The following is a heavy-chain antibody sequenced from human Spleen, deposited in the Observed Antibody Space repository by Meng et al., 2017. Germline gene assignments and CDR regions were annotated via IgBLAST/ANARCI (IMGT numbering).Heavy chain of an antibody. J-gene: IGHJ4*02. D-gene: IGHD6-13*01. CDR3: ARDEDISAAGKLFGDY. CDR2: VDPNNDHT. Sequence: QVQLVASGAEMKKPGAAVKLSCKASGQTFSNYIISWVRQAPAEGLEWMGRVDPNNDHTQYAQNFQGRVTMTSDTSISTVYMELNELRSDDTAVYYCARDEDISAAGKLFGDYWGQRTLVTVSS. CDR1: GQTFSNYI. V-gene: IGHV1-2*06.